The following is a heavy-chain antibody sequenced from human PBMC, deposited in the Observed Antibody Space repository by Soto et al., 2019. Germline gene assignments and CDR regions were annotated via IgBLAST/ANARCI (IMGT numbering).Heavy chain of an antibody. CDR1: GGSINNYY. CDR3: ARDQGVQGDYYGMDV. D-gene: IGHD3-16*01. V-gene: IGHV4-59*01. Sequence: PWETLSLTCTVSGGSINNYYWSWIRQPPGKGLEWIGYIYYTGNTNYNPSLKSRVTISVDTSKNQVSLKLRSVTAADTAMYYCARDQGVQGDYYGMDVWGQGTTVTVSS. CDR2: IYYTGNT. J-gene: IGHJ6*02.